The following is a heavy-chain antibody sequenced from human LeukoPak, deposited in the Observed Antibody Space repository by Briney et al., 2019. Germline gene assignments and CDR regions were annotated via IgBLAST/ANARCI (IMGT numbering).Heavy chain of an antibody. V-gene: IGHV3-9*03. CDR3: AKSYYYGSGSPDDAFDI. D-gene: IGHD3-10*01. CDR2: ISWNSGSI. Sequence: GRSLRLSXAASGFTFDDYAMHCVRHAPGKGVEWVSCISWNSGSIGYADSVKGRFTISRDNAKNSLYMQMNSLRAEDMALYYCAKSYYYGSGSPDDAFDIWGQGTMVTVSS. J-gene: IGHJ3*02. CDR1: GFTFDDYA.